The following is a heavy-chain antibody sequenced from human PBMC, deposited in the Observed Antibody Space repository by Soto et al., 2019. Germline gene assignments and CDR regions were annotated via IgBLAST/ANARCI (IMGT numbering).Heavy chain of an antibody. Sequence: ASVKVSCKASGYTFTSYGISWVRQAPGQGLEWMGWISAYNGNTNYAQKLQDRVTMTTDTSTSTAYMELRSLRSDDTAVYYCARDRRGLAAAPRPADYWGQGTLVTVSS. V-gene: IGHV1-18*01. CDR3: ARDRRGLAAAPRPADY. CDR2: ISAYNGNT. J-gene: IGHJ4*02. D-gene: IGHD6-13*01. CDR1: GYTFTSYG.